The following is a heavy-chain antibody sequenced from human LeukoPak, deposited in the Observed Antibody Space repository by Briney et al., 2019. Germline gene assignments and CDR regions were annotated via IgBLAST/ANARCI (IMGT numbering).Heavy chain of an antibody. CDR3: ARQDSFFDI. D-gene: IGHD2-21*01. V-gene: IGHV4-59*08. CDR2: IDYSGTT. Sequence: SETPSLTCTVSGGSISTYYWSWIRQPPGKGLEWIGYIDYSGTTNYNPSLKSRVTTSVDTSKNQFSLKLRSVTAADTAVYYCARQDSFFDIWGQGTMVTVSS. CDR1: GGSISTYY. J-gene: IGHJ3*02.